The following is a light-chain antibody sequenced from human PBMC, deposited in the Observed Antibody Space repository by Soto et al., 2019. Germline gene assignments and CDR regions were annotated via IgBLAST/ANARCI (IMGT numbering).Light chain of an antibody. CDR1: QSVSSSY. V-gene: IGKV3-20*01. CDR3: QQYGNSPWT. J-gene: IGKJ1*01. CDR2: GAS. Sequence: EIVLTQSPGTLSLSPGERATLSCRASQSVSSSYLAWYQQKPGQTPRLLIYGASNRATGIPDRFSGSGSGTDFTLTISRLEPEDFAVYYCQQYGNSPWTFGQGTKVKSN.